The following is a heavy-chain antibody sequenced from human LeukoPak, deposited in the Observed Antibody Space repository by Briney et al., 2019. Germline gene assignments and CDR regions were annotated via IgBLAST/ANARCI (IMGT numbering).Heavy chain of an antibody. Sequence: GGSLRLSCAASGFTLSTYWMNWVRQAPGKGLEWVANIKQDGSEKNYVDSVKGRFTISRDNSKNTLYLQMNSLRAEDTAVYYCARDLEDSSPFGAFDMWGQGTMVTVSS. CDR3: ARDLEDSSPFGAFDM. V-gene: IGHV3-7*01. CDR1: GFTLSTYW. J-gene: IGHJ3*02. CDR2: IKQDGSEK. D-gene: IGHD3-22*01.